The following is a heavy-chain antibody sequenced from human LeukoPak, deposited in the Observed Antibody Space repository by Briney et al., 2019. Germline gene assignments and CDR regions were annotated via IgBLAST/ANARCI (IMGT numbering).Heavy chain of an antibody. V-gene: IGHV1-69*05. CDR2: IIPIFGTA. CDR3: ARDHRYYYDSSGYYDYNWFDP. CDR1: GYTFTSYG. J-gene: IGHJ5*02. D-gene: IGHD3-22*01. Sequence: SVKVSCKASGYTFTSYGISWVRQAPGQGLEWMGWIIPIFGTANYAQKFQGRVTITTDESTSTAYMELSSLRSEDTAVYYCARDHRYYYDSSGYYDYNWFDPWGQGTLVTVSS.